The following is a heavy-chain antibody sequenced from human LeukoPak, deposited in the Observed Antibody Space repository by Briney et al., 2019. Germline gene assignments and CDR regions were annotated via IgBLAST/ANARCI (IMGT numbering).Heavy chain of an antibody. D-gene: IGHD6-13*01. V-gene: IGHV1-18*01. CDR2: ISDYNGNT. CDR1: GYTFTPYG. Sequence: ASVKVSCKASGYTFTPYGISWVRQAPGQGLEWMGWISDYNGNTNYAQKLQGRATMTTDTSTNTAYMELRSLRSDDTAVYYCARRSSSWYAFDSWGQGTLVTVSS. CDR3: ARRSSSWYAFDS. J-gene: IGHJ4*02.